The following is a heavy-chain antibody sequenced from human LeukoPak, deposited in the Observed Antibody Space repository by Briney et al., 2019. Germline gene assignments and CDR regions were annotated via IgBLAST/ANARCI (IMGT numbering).Heavy chain of an antibody. CDR1: GGSISSGGYY. J-gene: IGHJ3*01. CDR2: IYYSGST. V-gene: IGHV4-61*08. CDR3: ARDLYSGYATL. D-gene: IGHD5-12*01. Sequence: SETLSLTCTVSGGSISSGGYYWSRIRQPPGKGLEWIGYIYYSGSTNYNPSLKSRVTISVDTSKNQFSLKLSSVTAADTAVYYCARDLYSGYATLWGQGTMVTVSS.